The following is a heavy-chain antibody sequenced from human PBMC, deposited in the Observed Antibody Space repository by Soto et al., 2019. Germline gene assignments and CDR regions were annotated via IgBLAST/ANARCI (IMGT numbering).Heavy chain of an antibody. J-gene: IGHJ4*02. CDR2: VRDSGANS. D-gene: IGHD4-17*01. Sequence: VGSLRLSCEASGFTFSTYAVTWVRQAPGKGLEWVSSVRDSGANSYYADSVKGRFTISRDNSRNTVYLQMNSLRGNGTALYYCARSRRTYGDYYDLWGQGTVVTVSS. CDR3: ARSRRTYGDYYDL. V-gene: IGHV3-23*01. CDR1: GFTFSTYA.